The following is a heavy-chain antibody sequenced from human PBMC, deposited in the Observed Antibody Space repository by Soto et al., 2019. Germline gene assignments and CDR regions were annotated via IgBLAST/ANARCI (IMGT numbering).Heavy chain of an antibody. J-gene: IGHJ5*02. Sequence: SETLSLTCTVSGISIDNYYCSWIRQSAGKGLEWIGRIYSSGTTNYNPSLKSRVTMSVDMSKSQFSLNVRSVTAADTAVYYCVRDVGGSGWFAPWGQGTLVTGS. V-gene: IGHV4-4*07. CDR1: GISIDNYY. CDR3: VRDVGGSGWFAP. CDR2: IYSSGTT.